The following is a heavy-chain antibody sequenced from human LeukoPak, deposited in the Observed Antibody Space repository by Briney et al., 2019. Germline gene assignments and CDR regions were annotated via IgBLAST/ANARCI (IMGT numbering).Heavy chain of an antibody. Sequence: SGGSLRLSCAASGFTFSSYGMHWVRQAPGKGLEWVAFIRYDGSNKYYADSVKGRFTISRDNSKNTLYLQMNSLRAEDTAVYYCARDLCSTTSCLDYWGQGTLVTVSS. V-gene: IGHV3-30*02. J-gene: IGHJ4*02. CDR1: GFTFSSYG. CDR2: IRYDGSNK. D-gene: IGHD2-2*01. CDR3: ARDLCSTTSCLDY.